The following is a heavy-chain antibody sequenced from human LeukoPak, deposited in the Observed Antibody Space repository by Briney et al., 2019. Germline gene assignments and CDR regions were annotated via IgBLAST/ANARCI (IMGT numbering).Heavy chain of an antibody. Sequence: ASVKVSCKASGYTFTSYDINWVRQATGQGLEWMGWMNPNSGNTGYAQKFQGRVTISRNTSISTAYMELSSLRSEDTAVYYCARDRMGATRYFDYWGQGTPVTVSS. CDR3: ARDRMGATRYFDY. CDR1: GYTFTSYD. V-gene: IGHV1-8*03. CDR2: MNPNSGNT. D-gene: IGHD1-26*01. J-gene: IGHJ4*02.